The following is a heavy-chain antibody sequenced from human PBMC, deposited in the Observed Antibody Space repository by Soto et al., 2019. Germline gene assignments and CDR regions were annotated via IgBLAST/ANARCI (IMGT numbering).Heavy chain of an antibody. V-gene: IGHV5-10-1*01. J-gene: IGHJ6*02. D-gene: IGHD1-26*01. CDR3: DQTNSGSYSSGGMDV. Sequence: SGESLKISCKGSGYSFTSYWISWVRQMPGKGLEWMGRIDPSDSYTNYSPSFQGHVTISADKSISTAYLQWSSLKASDTAMYYCDQTNSGSYSSGGMDVWGQGTTVTVSS. CDR2: IDPSDSYT. CDR1: GYSFTSYW.